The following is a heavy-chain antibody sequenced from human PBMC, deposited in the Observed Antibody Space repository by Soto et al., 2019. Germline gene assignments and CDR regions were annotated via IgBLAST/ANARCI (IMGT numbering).Heavy chain of an antibody. V-gene: IGHV5-51*01. CDR3: ARQATPGLFDY. CDR2: IYPGDSDT. J-gene: IGHJ4*02. CDR1: GYSFTTYW. Sequence: SXKISFKGSGYSFTTYWIAWVRQMPGKGLEWMGNIYPGDSDTRYSPSFQGQVTISADKSTSTAYLQWGRLRASDTAIYYCARQATPGLFDYWGQGALVTVSS.